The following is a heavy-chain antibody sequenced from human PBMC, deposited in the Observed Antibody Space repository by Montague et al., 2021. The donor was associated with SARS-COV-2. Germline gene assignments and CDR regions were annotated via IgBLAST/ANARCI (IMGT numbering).Heavy chain of an antibody. Sequence: SETLSLTCTVSIGSISSYYWSWIRQPPGRGLEWIGNIYYSGSTNYNPSLKSRVTISVDTSKNQFSLKLSSVTAADTAVYYCARSVFSESRRKGWWGVFSVGSFSMDVWGQGTTVTVSS. D-gene: IGHD3-10*01. V-gene: IGHV4-59*01. CDR1: IGSISSYY. CDR3: ARSVFSESRRKGWWGVFSVGSFSMDV. CDR2: IYYSGST. J-gene: IGHJ6*02.